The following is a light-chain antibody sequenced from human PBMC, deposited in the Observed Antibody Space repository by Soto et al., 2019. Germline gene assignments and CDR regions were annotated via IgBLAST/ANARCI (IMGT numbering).Light chain of an antibody. CDR1: SSDVGRYTY. CDR3: TSYTSTSTPYV. J-gene: IGLJ1*01. Sequence: QPALTQPASVSGSPGQSITISCAGTSSDVGRYTYVSWYQQHPGKAPKLIIYDVYNRPSGVSNRFSGSKSGNTASLTISGLQAEDEADYYCTSYTSTSTPYVFGGGTKVNVL. CDR2: DVY. V-gene: IGLV2-14*01.